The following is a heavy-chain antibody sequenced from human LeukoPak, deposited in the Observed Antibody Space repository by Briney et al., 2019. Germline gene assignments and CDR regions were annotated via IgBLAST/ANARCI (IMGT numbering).Heavy chain of an antibody. V-gene: IGHV3-23*01. CDR3: AKEQRIRHCSEGVCMEGYYFDY. D-gene: IGHD2-8*01. J-gene: IGHJ4*02. CDR1: GFNFNMFA. CDR2: LSRGGATT. Sequence: GGSLRLSCTGSGFNFNMFAMNWVRQARGQGLEWVSGLSRGGATTNYADSVKGRFTISRDKSKNMVFLQMNSLRPEDTAVYYCAKEQRIRHCSEGVCMEGYYFDYWGQGTLVTVSS.